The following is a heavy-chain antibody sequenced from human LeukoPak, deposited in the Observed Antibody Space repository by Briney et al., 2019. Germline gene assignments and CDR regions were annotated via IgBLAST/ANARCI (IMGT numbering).Heavy chain of an antibody. D-gene: IGHD3-9*01. CDR3: AKTPHRYFDWSPYYYGMDV. Sequence: ASVKVSCKASGYTFTSYGISWVRQAPGQGLEWMGWISAYNGNTNYAQKLQGRVTMTTDTSTSTAYMELRSLRSDDTAVYYCAKTPHRYFDWSPYYYGMDVWGQGTTVTGSS. J-gene: IGHJ6*02. CDR2: ISAYNGNT. V-gene: IGHV1-18*01. CDR1: GYTFTSYG.